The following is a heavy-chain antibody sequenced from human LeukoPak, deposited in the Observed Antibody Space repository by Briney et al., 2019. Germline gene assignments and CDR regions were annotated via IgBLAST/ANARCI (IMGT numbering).Heavy chain of an antibody. CDR2: ISYTVTS. CDR3: ARVGDWNDLVY. Sequence: KSSETLSLTCTVSGGSISTYYWSWIRQPPGKGLEWSGYISYTVTSNYNPSLKSRVTISVDTSKNQFSLKLSSVTAADTAVYYCARVGDWNDLVYWGQGTLVTVSS. V-gene: IGHV4-59*01. D-gene: IGHD1-1*01. CDR1: GGSISTYY. J-gene: IGHJ4*02.